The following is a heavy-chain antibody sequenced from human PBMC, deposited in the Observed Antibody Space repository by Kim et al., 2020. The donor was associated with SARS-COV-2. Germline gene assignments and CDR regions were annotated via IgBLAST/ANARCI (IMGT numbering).Heavy chain of an antibody. CDR3: AKDRSDSSGYYTPSYYFDY. D-gene: IGHD3-22*01. V-gene: IGHV3-30*18. CDR2: ISYDGSNK. J-gene: IGHJ4*02. Sequence: GGSLRLSCAASGFTFSSYGMHWVRQAPGKGLEWVAVISYDGSNKYYADSVKGRFTISRDNSKNTLYLQMNSLRAEDTAVYYCAKDRSDSSGYYTPSYYFDYWGQGTLVTVSS. CDR1: GFTFSSYG.